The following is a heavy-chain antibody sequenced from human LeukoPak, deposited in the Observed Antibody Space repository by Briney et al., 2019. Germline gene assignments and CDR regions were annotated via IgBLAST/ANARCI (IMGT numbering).Heavy chain of an antibody. CDR3: ARMPHYYDWYFDL. V-gene: IGHV5-51*01. J-gene: IGHJ2*01. CDR1: GYRFFSYW. D-gene: IGHD3-22*01. Sequence: GESLKISCKGSGYRFFSYWIAWVRQMPGKGLEWMGIIYPADSDTRYSPSFQGQVTISADKSISTAYLQWSSLKASDTAMYYCARMPHYYDWYFDLWGRGTLVTVSS. CDR2: IYPADSDT.